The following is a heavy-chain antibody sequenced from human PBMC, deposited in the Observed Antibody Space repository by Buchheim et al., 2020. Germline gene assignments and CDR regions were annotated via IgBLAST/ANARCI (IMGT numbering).Heavy chain of an antibody. CDR2: INPSGGST. Sequence: QVQLVQSGAEVKKPGASVKVSCKASGYTFTSYYMHWVRQAPGQGLEWMGIINPSGGSTSYAQKFQGRVTMTRDTSTSPVYMELSSLRSEDTAVYYCARELKTSDIVVVVAAALYGMDVWGQGTT. V-gene: IGHV1-46*01. J-gene: IGHJ6*02. D-gene: IGHD2-15*01. CDR1: GYTFTSYY. CDR3: ARELKTSDIVVVVAAALYGMDV.